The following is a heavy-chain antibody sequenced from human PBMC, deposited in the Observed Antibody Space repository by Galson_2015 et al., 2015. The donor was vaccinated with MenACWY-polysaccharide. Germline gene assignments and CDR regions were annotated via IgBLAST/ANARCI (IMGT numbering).Heavy chain of an antibody. D-gene: IGHD6-25*01. CDR1: GFTFRSYG. J-gene: IGHJ4*02. CDR3: AKDIGYSSDAFDY. CDR2: IAYDGSNE. V-gene: IGHV3-30*18. Sequence: SLRLSCAASGFTFRSYGMHWFRQAPGKGLEWVAVIAYDGSNEYYGDSVKGRFTISRDNAKNSLYLQMKSLRAEDTALYYCAKDIGYSSDAFDYWGQGTLVTLSS.